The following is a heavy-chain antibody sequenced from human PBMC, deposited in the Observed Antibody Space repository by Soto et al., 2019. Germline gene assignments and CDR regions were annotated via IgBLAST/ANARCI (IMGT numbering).Heavy chain of an antibody. Sequence: GGSLRLSCAASGFTFSSYWMSWVRQAPGKGLEWVANIKQDGSEKYYVDSVKGRFTISRDNAKNSLYLQMNSLRAEDTAVYYCARDHGYCSSTSCYNYYGMDVWGQGXTVTVYS. D-gene: IGHD2-2*02. CDR3: ARDHGYCSSTSCYNYYGMDV. V-gene: IGHV3-7*01. CDR2: IKQDGSEK. J-gene: IGHJ6*02. CDR1: GFTFSSYW.